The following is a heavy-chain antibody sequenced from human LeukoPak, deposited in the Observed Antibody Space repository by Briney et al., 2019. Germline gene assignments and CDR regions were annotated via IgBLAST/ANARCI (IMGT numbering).Heavy chain of an antibody. CDR2: ISAYNGNT. Sequence: GASVKVSCKASGYTFTSYGISWVRQAPGQGLEWMGWISAYNGNTNYAQKLQGRVTMTTDTSTSTAYMELRSLRSDDTAVYYCAKALERIAAAGNNLWGQGTLVTVSS. D-gene: IGHD6-13*01. CDR3: AKALERIAAAGNNL. J-gene: IGHJ4*02. CDR1: GYTFTSYG. V-gene: IGHV1-18*01.